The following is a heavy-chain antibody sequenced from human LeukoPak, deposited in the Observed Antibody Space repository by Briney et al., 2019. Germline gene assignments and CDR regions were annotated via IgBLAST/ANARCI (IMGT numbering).Heavy chain of an antibody. CDR3: ARGRITMVRGVIIYYYFDY. CDR1: GGSFRGYY. D-gene: IGHD3-10*01. CDR2: INHSGST. Sequence: SETLSLTCAVYGGSFRGYYWSWIRQPPGKGLEWIGEINHSGSTNYNPSLKSRVTISVDTSKNQFSLKLSSVTAADTAVYYCARGRITMVRGVIIYYYFDYWGQGTLVTVSS. J-gene: IGHJ4*02. V-gene: IGHV4-34*01.